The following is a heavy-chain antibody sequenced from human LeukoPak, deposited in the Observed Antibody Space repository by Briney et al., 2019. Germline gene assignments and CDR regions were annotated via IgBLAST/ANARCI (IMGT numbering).Heavy chain of an antibody. J-gene: IGHJ6*03. CDR1: GFTFSTYG. D-gene: IGHD2-2*01. Sequence: GGSLRLSCAASGFTFSTYGMHWVRQAPGKGLEWVSFIQYDGINKFYADSVKGRFNVSRDNSKSTLYLQMNNLRAEDTAVYYCAKHWSYCSTTSCFFNYYYYYMDVWGKGTTVTVSS. CDR2: IQYDGINK. V-gene: IGHV3-30*02. CDR3: AKHWSYCSTTSCFFNYYYYYMDV.